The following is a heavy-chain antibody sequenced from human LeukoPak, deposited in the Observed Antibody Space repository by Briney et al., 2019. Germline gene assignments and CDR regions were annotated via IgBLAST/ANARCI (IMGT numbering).Heavy chain of an antibody. V-gene: IGHV1-46*01. CDR3: ASAQSFWLQSDY. CDR2: INPSGGST. Sequence: ASVKVSCKASGYTFTSYYMHWVRQAPGQGLEWMGIINPSGGSTSYAQKFQGRVTMTRDTSTSTVYMELSSLRSEDTAVYYCASAQSFWLQSDYWGQGTLVTVSS. J-gene: IGHJ4*02. D-gene: IGHD5-24*01. CDR1: GYTFTSYY.